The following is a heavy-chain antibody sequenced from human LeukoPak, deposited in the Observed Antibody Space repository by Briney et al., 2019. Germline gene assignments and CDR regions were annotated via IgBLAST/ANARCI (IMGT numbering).Heavy chain of an antibody. V-gene: IGHV3-21*01. J-gene: IGHJ4*02. Sequence: PGGSLRLSCAASGFTFSSYSMNWVRQAPGKGLEWVSSISSSSSYIYYADSVKGRFTISRDNAKNSLYLQMNSLRAEDTAVYYCARDPGSSLEMATIYNDYWGQGTLVTVSS. CDR1: GFTFSSYS. D-gene: IGHD5-24*01. CDR3: ARDPGSSLEMATIYNDY. CDR2: ISSSSSYI.